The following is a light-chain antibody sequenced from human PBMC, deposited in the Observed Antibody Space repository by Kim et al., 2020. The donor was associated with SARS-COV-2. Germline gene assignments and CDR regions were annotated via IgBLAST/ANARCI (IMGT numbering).Light chain of an antibody. J-gene: IGLJ2*01. CDR2: RRN. CDR3: SAWDSSLSAWV. Sequence: QTATLTCTGNINNVGDQGAAWLQQHQGHPPKLLSNRRNNRPSGISERFSASRSGDTASLTITGLQPEDEADYYCSAWDSSLSAWVFGGGTQLTVL. CDR1: INNVGDQG. V-gene: IGLV10-54*01.